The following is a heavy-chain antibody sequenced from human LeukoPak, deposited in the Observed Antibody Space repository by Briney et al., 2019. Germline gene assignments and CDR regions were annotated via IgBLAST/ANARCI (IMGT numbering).Heavy chain of an antibody. Sequence: GGSLRLSCAASGFTFSDHYMDWVRQAPGKGLEWVGRTRNKANSYTTEYAASVKGRFTISRGDSKNSLYLQMNSLKTEDTAVYYCASGLDYYDSSGYYSEDYWGQGTLVTVSS. CDR1: GFTFSDHY. CDR2: TRNKANSYTT. D-gene: IGHD3-22*01. V-gene: IGHV3-72*01. CDR3: ASGLDYYDSSGYYSEDY. J-gene: IGHJ4*02.